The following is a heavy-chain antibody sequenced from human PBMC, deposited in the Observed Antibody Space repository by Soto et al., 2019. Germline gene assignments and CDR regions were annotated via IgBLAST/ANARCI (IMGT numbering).Heavy chain of an antibody. V-gene: IGHV1-24*01. D-gene: IGHD3-3*01. J-gene: IGHJ3*02. CDR1: GYTLTELS. Sequence: ASVKVSCKVSGYTLTELSMHWVRQAPGKRHERMGGFDPEDGETIYAQKFYGRVTMTEDTSTYTAYMELSSLRSEDTVVYYCARARETYYDFWSGYPDDAFDIWGQGTMVTVSS. CDR3: ARARETYYDFWSGYPDDAFDI. CDR2: FDPEDGET.